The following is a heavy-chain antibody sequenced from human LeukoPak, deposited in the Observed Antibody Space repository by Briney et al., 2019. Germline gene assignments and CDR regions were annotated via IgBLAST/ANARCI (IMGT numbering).Heavy chain of an antibody. CDR1: GGSISSYY. Sequence: PSETLSLTCTVSGGSISSYYWSWIRQPPGKGLEWIGYIYYSGSTNYNPSLKSRVTISVDTSKNQFSLKLSSVTAADTAVYYCATGGYSYGYAKYYYYGMDVWGQGTTVTVSS. V-gene: IGHV4-59*01. J-gene: IGHJ6*02. CDR2: IYYSGST. CDR3: ATGGYSYGYAKYYYYGMDV. D-gene: IGHD5-18*01.